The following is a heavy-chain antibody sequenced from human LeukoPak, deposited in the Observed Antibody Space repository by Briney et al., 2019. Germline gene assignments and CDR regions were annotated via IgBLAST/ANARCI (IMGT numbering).Heavy chain of an antibody. V-gene: IGHV3-23*01. CDR3: ARDGWPGSSYYRPFDY. CDR1: GFTFSSYA. D-gene: IGHD6-13*01. CDR2: ISGSGGST. J-gene: IGHJ4*02. Sequence: GGSLRLSCAASGFTFSSYAMSWVRQAPGKGLEWVSAISGSGGSTYYADSVKGRFTISRDNSKNTLYLQMNSLRADDTAVYYCARDGWPGSSYYRPFDYWGQGTLVTVSS.